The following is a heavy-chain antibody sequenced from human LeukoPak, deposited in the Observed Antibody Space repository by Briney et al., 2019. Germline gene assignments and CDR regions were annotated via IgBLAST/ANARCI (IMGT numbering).Heavy chain of an antibody. V-gene: IGHV3-53*01. CDR2: IYSGGST. CDR1: GFTVSSNY. J-gene: IGHJ3*02. CDR3: AKVANRGWGDAFDI. Sequence: SGGSLRLSRAASGFTVSSNYMSWVRQAPGKGLEWVSVIYSGGSTYYADSVKGRFTISRDNSKNTLYLQMNSLRAEDTAVYYCAKVANRGWGDAFDIWGQGTMVTVSS. D-gene: IGHD3-10*01.